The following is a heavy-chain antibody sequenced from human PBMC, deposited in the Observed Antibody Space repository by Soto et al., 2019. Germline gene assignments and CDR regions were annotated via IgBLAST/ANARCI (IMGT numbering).Heavy chain of an antibody. V-gene: IGHV3-30*18. D-gene: IGHD1-26*01. CDR3: AKDGSGSYVGSWPDY. CDR2: ISYDGSNK. CDR1: GFTFSTYG. J-gene: IGHJ4*02. Sequence: QVQLVESGGGVVQPGRSLRLSCAASGFTFSTYGMHWVRQAPGKGLEWVAVISYDGSNKDYADSVKGRFTISRDNSKNTLYLQMNSLRAEDTAVYYCAKDGSGSYVGSWPDYWGQGNLVTVSS.